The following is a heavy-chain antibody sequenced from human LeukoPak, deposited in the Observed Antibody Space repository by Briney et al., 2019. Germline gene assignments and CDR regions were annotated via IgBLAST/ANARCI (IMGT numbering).Heavy chain of an antibody. Sequence: PSETLSLTCTVSGGSISSGGYYWSWIRQPPGKGLGWIGYIYHSGSTYYNPSLKSRVTISVDRSKNQFSLKLSSVTAADTAVYYCATVPTGAFDIWGQGTMVTVSS. J-gene: IGHJ3*02. V-gene: IGHV4-30-2*01. CDR2: IYHSGST. D-gene: IGHD4-17*01. CDR1: GGSISSGGYY. CDR3: ATVPTGAFDI.